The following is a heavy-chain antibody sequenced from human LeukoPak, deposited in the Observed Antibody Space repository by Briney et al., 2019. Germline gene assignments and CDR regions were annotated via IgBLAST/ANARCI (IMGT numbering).Heavy chain of an antibody. CDR3: ARGGVGATTLDFDY. Sequence: ASVKVSCKASGGTFSSYAISWVRQATGQGLEWMGWMNPNSGNTGYAQKFQGRVTMTRNTSISTAYMELSSLRSEDTAVYYCARGGVGATTLDFDYWGQGTLVTVSS. CDR1: GGTFSSYA. J-gene: IGHJ4*02. CDR2: MNPNSGNT. D-gene: IGHD1-26*01. V-gene: IGHV1-8*02.